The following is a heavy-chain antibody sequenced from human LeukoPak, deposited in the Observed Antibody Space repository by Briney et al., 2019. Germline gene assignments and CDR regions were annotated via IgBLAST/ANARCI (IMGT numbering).Heavy chain of an antibody. Sequence: GSLILSCAASGFTFSSYWMSWVRQAPGKGLEWVANIKKDGSKKYYVDSVKGRFTISRDNAKNSLYMQMNSLRAEDTAVYYCTKDIGVVYYFDCWGQGTLVTVSS. J-gene: IGHJ4*02. CDR1: GFTFSSYW. CDR2: IKKDGSKK. CDR3: TKDIGVVYYFDC. V-gene: IGHV3-7*01. D-gene: IGHD1-26*01.